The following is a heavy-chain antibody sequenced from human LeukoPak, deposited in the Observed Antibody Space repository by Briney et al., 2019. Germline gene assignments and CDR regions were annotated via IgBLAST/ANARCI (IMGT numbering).Heavy chain of an antibody. Sequence: GGSLRLSCGFTFSSYGIHWVRQAPGKGLEWVAVISYDGSYKYYADSVKGRFTISRDNSKNTVYLQMNSLRAEDTAVYYCARDSHDYDSSGDYLDWYFDLWGRGSLVTVSS. J-gene: IGHJ2*01. CDR3: ARDSHDYDSSGDYLDWYFDL. V-gene: IGHV3-30*03. D-gene: IGHD3-22*01. CDR1: FTFSSYG. CDR2: ISYDGSYK.